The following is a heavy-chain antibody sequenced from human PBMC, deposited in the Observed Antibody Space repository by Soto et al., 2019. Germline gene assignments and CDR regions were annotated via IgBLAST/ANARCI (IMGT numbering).Heavy chain of an antibody. D-gene: IGHD4-4*01. J-gene: IGHJ4*02. CDR3: AIDHRTTVTPDQFAY. CDR1: GFTFGSYG. Sequence: GGSLRISSAAYGFTFGSYGMHWVGQAPGKGLEWVAVIWYDGSNKYYADSVKGRFTISRDNSKNTLYLQMNSLRAEDTAVYYCAIDHRTTVTPDQFAYSGPRSLVTGSS. V-gene: IGHV3-33*01. CDR2: IWYDGSNK.